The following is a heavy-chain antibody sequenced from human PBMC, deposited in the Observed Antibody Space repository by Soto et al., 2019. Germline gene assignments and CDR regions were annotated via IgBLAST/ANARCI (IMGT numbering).Heavy chain of an antibody. CDR3: ARLQYNFDY. D-gene: IGHD1-1*01. V-gene: IGHV4-59*08. Sequence: QVQLQESGPGLVKPSETLSLTCTVSGGSISSYYWSWIRQPPGKGLEWIGYIYYSGSTNYNPSLKSRVTISVDTSKNQSSLKLSSVTAADTAVYYCARLQYNFDYWGQGTLVTVSS. CDR2: IYYSGST. J-gene: IGHJ4*02. CDR1: GGSISSYY.